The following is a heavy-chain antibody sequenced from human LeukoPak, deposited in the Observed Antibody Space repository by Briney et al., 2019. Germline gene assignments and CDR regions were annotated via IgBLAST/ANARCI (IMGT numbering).Heavy chain of an antibody. CDR2: ISSSSSYI. V-gene: IGHV3-21*01. CDR1: GFTFSSYS. Sequence: GGSLRLSCAASGFTFSSYSMNWVRQAPGKGLEWVSSISSSSSYIYYADSVKGRFTISRDNAKNSLYLQMNSLRAEDTAVYYCARSRDASRFDPWGQGTLVTVSS. J-gene: IGHJ5*02. D-gene: IGHD2-21*02. CDR3: ARSRDASRFDP.